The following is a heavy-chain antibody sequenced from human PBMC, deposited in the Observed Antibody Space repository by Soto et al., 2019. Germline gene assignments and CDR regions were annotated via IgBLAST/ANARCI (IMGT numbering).Heavy chain of an antibody. CDR2: IGTAGDT. D-gene: IGHD3-10*01. CDR1: GFTFSSYD. Sequence: GGSLRLSCAASGFTFSSYDMHWVRQATGKGLEWVSAIGTAGDTYYPGSVKGRFTISRENAKNSLYLQMNSLRAGDTAVYYCARGRITRRSNWFDPWGQGTLVTVSS. CDR3: ARGRITRRSNWFDP. V-gene: IGHV3-13*04. J-gene: IGHJ5*02.